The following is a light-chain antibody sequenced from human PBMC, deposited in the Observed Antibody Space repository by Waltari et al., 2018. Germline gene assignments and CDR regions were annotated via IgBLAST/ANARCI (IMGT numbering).Light chain of an antibody. CDR2: EGS. J-gene: IGLJ2*01. CDR1: SNNVGSYNL. V-gene: IGLV2-23*03. CDR3: CSNVGTSAF. Sequence: QAGPTQPASVSGSPGQSITISCTGTSNNVGSYNLVSWYQQHPGKPPKLIIYEGSRRPSGVSNRFSGSKSDTTASLTLSGLQPDDEADYYCCSNVGTSAFFGGGTKLTVL.